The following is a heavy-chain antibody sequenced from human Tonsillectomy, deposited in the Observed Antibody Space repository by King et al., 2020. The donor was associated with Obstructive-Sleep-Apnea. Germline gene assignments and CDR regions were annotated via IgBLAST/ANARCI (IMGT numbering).Heavy chain of an antibody. CDR2: IRYDETDK. CDR3: AIDRQGYQVSEH. V-gene: IGHV3-30*02. D-gene: IGHD2-2*01. CDR1: GFTFSTYS. J-gene: IGHJ4*02. Sequence: QLVQSGGGVVQPGGSLTLACAASGFTFSTYSMHWVRQAPGKGLEWVAFIRYDETDKYYADSVKGRFTIPRDNSQNTLYLQMNNLRVEDTALYYCAIDRQGYQVSEHWGQGTLVTASP.